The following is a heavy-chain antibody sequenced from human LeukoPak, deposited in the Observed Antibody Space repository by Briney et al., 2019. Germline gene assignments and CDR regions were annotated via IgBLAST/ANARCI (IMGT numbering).Heavy chain of an antibody. V-gene: IGHV3-9*01. D-gene: IGHD2-15*01. CDR1: GFTFDDYA. CDR2: ISWNSGSI. Sequence: QPGGSLRLSCAASGFTFDDYAMHWVRQAPGKGLEWVSGISWNSGSIGYADSVKGRFTISRDNAKNSLYLQMNSLRAEDTALYYCAKDSGPMSPPQDFDIWGQGTMVTVSS. J-gene: IGHJ3*02. CDR3: AKDSGPMSPPQDFDI.